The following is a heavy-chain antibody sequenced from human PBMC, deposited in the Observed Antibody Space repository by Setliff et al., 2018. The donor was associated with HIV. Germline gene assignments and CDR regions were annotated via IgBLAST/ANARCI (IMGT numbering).Heavy chain of an antibody. D-gene: IGHD6-19*01. Sequence: SETLSLTCTVSGGSISNYYWSWIRQPPGKGLECIGYIYYSGSTNYNPSLKSRVTISVDTSKGQFSLKLSSVTAADTAVYYCARLKGYSSGWYFDYWGQGTLVTVSS. CDR1: GGSISNYY. V-gene: IGHV4-59*01. CDR2: IYYSGST. CDR3: ARLKGYSSGWYFDY. J-gene: IGHJ4*02.